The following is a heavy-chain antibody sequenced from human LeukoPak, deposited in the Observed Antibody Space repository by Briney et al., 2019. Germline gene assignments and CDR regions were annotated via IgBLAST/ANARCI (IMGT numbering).Heavy chain of an antibody. CDR1: VGSINSGNW. V-gene: IGHV4-4*02. J-gene: IGHJ6*02. CDR3: ATAPILRGEGGEHYKYGMDV. D-gene: IGHD2-2*02. Sequence: SETLSLTCAVSVGSINSGNWWSWVRQSPGKGLEWIGEIYHNGTPNYNPSLKSRVTISADTFKNHFSLKMTSVTAADTAVYYCATAPILRGEGGEHYKYGMDVWGQGTTVIVSS. CDR2: IYHNGTP.